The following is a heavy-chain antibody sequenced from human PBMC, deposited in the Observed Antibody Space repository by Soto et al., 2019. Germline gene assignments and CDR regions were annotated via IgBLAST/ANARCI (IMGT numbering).Heavy chain of an antibody. J-gene: IGHJ5*02. CDR1: GYFIGAGGYY. CDR2: FYSSGSI. V-gene: IGHV4-31*03. CDR3: ARMSSSGSGWFHP. D-gene: IGHD3-22*01. Sequence: QIELQESGPGLVKPSQTLSLTCFVSGYFIGAGGYYWRWIRHHPGKGLEWIGSFYSSGSIIYNPSLRSRVSITGDMSTNQFSMSLTSVTAADTARYYCARMSSSGSGWFHPWGQGTLVTVSS.